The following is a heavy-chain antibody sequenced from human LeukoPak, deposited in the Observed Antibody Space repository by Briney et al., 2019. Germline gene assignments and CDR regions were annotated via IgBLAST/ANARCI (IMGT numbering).Heavy chain of an antibody. J-gene: IGHJ3*02. CDR2: INHSGST. V-gene: IGHV4-34*01. CDR1: GGSFSGYY. Sequence: SETLSLTCAVYGGSFSGYYWSWIRQPPGKGLEWIGEINHSGSTNYNPSLKSRVTISVDTSKNQSSLKLSSVTAADTAVYYCARGLGIAVAGTVPSAFDIWGQGTMVTVSS. D-gene: IGHD6-19*01. CDR3: ARGLGIAVAGTVPSAFDI.